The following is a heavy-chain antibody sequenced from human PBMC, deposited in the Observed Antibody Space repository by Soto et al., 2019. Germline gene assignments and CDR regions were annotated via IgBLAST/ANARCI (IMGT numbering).Heavy chain of an antibody. J-gene: IGHJ4*02. CDR2: ISAYNGNT. D-gene: IGHD3-10*01. CDR1: GYTFTSYG. V-gene: IGHV1-18*01. Sequence: QVQLVQSGAEVKKPGASVKVSCKASGYTFTSYGISWVRQAPGQGLEWMGWISAYNGNTNYAQKLQGRVTMTTDTSTSTGYMELRSVRSDDTAVYYWATAAAVGLLEYWGKGNLVAVSS. CDR3: ATAAAVGLLEY.